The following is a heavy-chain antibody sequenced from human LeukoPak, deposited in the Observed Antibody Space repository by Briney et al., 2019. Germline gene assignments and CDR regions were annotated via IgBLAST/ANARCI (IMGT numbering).Heavy chain of an antibody. CDR2: ISTSSSYI. CDR1: GFTFSSYS. D-gene: IGHD3-16*01. CDR3: VRDTFSPDAFDI. J-gene: IGHJ3*02. V-gene: IGHV3-21*01. Sequence: AGTLRLSCAASGFTFSSYSMNWVRQAPGKGLEWVSSISTSSSYIYSADSVKGRFTISRDNAKNSLYLQMNRLRAEDTAVYYCVRDTFSPDAFDIWGRGTMVTVSS.